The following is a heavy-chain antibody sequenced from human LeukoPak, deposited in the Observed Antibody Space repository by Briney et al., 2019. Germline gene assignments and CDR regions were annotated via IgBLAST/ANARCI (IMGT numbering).Heavy chain of an antibody. CDR1: GFTFSSYA. Sequence: PGGSLRLSCAASGFTFSSYAMHWVRQAPGKGLEWVAVISYDGSNKYYADSVKGRFTISRDNSKNTLYLQMNSLRAEDTAVYYCRATAYSERYGMDVWGQGTTVTVSS. D-gene: IGHD1-26*01. J-gene: IGHJ6*02. CDR2: ISYDGSNK. V-gene: IGHV3-30-3*01. CDR3: RATAYSERYGMDV.